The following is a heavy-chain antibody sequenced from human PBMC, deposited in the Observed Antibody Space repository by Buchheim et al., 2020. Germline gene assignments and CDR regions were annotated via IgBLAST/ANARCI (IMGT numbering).Heavy chain of an antibody. J-gene: IGHJ6*02. Sequence: EVQLVESGGGLVQPGGSLRLSCAASGFTFSSYSXNWVRQAPGKGLEWVSYISSSSSTIYYADSVKGRFTXSRDNAKNSLYLQMNSLRAEDTAVYYCATALVAGNYYYYGMDVWGQGTT. D-gene: IGHD6-19*01. CDR1: GFTFSSYS. V-gene: IGHV3-48*04. CDR3: ATALVAGNYYYYGMDV. CDR2: ISSSSSTI.